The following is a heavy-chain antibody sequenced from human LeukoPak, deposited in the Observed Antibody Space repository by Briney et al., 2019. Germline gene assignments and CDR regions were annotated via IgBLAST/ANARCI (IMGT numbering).Heavy chain of an antibody. CDR1: GGSISSGSYY. D-gene: IGHD2-2*01. V-gene: IGHV4-61*02. CDR2: IYTNWST. J-gene: IGHJ6*03. CDR3: ARGVGSSSRVRYSYMDV. Sequence: SETLSLTCTVSGGSISSGSYYWSWIRQPAGKGLEWIGRIYTNWSTNYNPSLKSRVSISIDTSKNQFSLKLSSVTAADTAVYYCARGVGSSSRVRYSYMDVWGKGTTVTVSS.